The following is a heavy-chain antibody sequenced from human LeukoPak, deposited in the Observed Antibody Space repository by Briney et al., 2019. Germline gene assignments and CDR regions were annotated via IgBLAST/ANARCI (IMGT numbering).Heavy chain of an antibody. V-gene: IGHV1-18*01. CDR1: GYTFTSYG. CDR3: ARDRSGLTGDYDAFDI. D-gene: IGHD7-27*01. J-gene: IGHJ3*02. Sequence: ASVKVSCKASGYTFTSYGISWVRQAPGQGLEWMGWISAYNGNTNYAQKLQGRVTMTTDTSTSTAYMELRSLRSDDTAVYYCARDRSGLTGDYDAFDIWGQGTMVTVSS. CDR2: ISAYNGNT.